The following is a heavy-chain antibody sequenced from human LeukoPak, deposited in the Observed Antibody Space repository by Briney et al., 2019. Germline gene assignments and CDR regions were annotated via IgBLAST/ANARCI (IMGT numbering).Heavy chain of an antibody. CDR2: MNANSGDT. V-gene: IGHV1-8*01. J-gene: IGHJ4*02. CDR3: ARGGTYLPFGY. Sequence: ASVKVSCKASGYIFTSYDINWVRQATGQGLEWMGWMNANSGDTGYAQKFQGGVTVTRNTSISTAYMELSSLRSEDTAIYYCARGGTYLPFGYWGQGTLVIVSS. D-gene: IGHD3-10*01. CDR1: GYIFTSYD.